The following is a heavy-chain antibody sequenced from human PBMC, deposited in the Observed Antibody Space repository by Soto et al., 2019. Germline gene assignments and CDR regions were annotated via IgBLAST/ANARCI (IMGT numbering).Heavy chain of an antibody. CDR2: LDREDDEP. CDR3: TLRIRPPKTFEFGGIDFDAFEF. V-gene: IGHV1-24*01. CDR1: GYTLSDLS. J-gene: IGHJ3*01. D-gene: IGHD3-16*01. Sequence: ASVKVSCKVSGYTLSDLSMHWVRQAPGKGLEWMGGLDREDDEPTYAQTLQGRVTLTEDTSTETAYMHLSGLGSDDAAIYYCTLRIRPPKTFEFGGIDFDAFEFWGQGTVVTVSS.